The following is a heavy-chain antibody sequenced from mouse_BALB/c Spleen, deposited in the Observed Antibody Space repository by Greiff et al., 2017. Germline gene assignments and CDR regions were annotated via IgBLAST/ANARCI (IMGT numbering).Heavy chain of an antibody. CDR3: AGSPLGLWYFDV. D-gene: IGHD3-1*01. V-gene: IGHV5-17*02. CDR1: GFTFSSFG. Sequence: DVKLVESGGGLVQPGGSRKLSCAASGFTFSSFGMHWVRQAPEKGLEWVAYISSGSSTIYYADTVKGRFTISRDNPKNTLFLQMTSLRSEDTAMYYCAGSPLGLWYFDVWGAGTTVTVSS. CDR2: ISSGSSTI. J-gene: IGHJ1*01.